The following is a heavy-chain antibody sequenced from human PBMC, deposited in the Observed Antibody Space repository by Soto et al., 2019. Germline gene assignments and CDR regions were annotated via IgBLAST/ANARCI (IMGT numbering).Heavy chain of an antibody. V-gene: IGHV3-23*01. Sequence: EVHLLDSGGGLVQPGGSLRLSCAASGFTFSNYVMSWVRQAPGKGLEWVSSISGSGYNTYYADSVKGRFTISRDNSKNTLFLQTKILGSEDPAVYYCAKLPLVLALAFDYWGQGTLVTVSS. CDR1: GFTFSNYV. CDR3: AKLPLVLALAFDY. CDR2: ISGSGYNT. J-gene: IGHJ4*02. D-gene: IGHD2-15*01.